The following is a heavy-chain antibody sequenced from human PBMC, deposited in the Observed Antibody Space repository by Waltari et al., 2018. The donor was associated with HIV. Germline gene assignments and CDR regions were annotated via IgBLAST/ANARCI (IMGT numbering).Heavy chain of an antibody. CDR3: AGHYACFDILPGSPPTYYFDS. D-gene: IGHD3-9*01. Sequence: QLKLLQSGTRLVKPSETLSLTCSVSGASISSRTYYWGWIRQLPGKGLQYLGSMYYSWGNTYQPSSTARLPMSAETTQNQLSLRLNSVTAADTAVYYCAGHYACFDILPGSPPTYYFDSWGTGSLVNVS. CDR1: GASISSRTYY. V-gene: IGHV4-39*01. CDR2: MYYSWGN. J-gene: IGHJ4*02.